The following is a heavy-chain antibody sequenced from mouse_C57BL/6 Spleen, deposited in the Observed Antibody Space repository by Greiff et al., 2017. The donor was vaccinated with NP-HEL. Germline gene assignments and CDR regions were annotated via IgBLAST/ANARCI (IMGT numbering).Heavy chain of an antibody. D-gene: IGHD1-1*01. J-gene: IGHJ4*01. CDR2: INYDGSST. CDR3: ASIAYYYGSSYAMDY. V-gene: IGHV5-16*01. CDR1: GFTFSDYY. Sequence: EVMLVESEGGLVQPGSSMKLSCTASGFTFSDYYMAWVRQVPEKGLEWVANINYDGSSTYYLDSLKSRFIISRDNAKNILYLQMSSLKSEDTATYYCASIAYYYGSSYAMDYWGQGTSVTVSS.